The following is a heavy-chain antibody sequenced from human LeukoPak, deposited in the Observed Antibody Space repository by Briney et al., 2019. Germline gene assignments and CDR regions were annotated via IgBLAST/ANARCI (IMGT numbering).Heavy chain of an antibody. CDR2: INPNSSGT. D-gene: IGHD3-22*01. J-gene: IGHJ3*02. Sequence: ASVKASCKASGYTLTAYYLHWVRQAPGQGLEWMGRINPNSSGTTYAQKFQGRVTMTRDTSIGTAYMELSSLRSDDTAVYYCARPYYESSGLYVDAFDIWGQGTMVTVSS. CDR3: ARPYYESSGLYVDAFDI. V-gene: IGHV1-2*06. CDR1: GYTLTAYY.